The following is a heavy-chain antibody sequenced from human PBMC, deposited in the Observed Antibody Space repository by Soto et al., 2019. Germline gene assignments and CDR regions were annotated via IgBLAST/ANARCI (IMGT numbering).Heavy chain of an antibody. V-gene: IGHV2-5*02. Sequence: QITLKESGPPLVKPTQTLTLTCSFSGFSLSTNGVAVGWIRQPPGKALEWLALIYWDDDKRYNPSLKSRLANTKDTSKNQVVLTMTNMDPVETGTYFLARKLGGDPLGNPFDPWGQGILVTVSS. J-gene: IGHJ5*02. CDR3: ARKLGGDPLGNPFDP. CDR1: GFSLSTNGVA. CDR2: IYWDDDK.